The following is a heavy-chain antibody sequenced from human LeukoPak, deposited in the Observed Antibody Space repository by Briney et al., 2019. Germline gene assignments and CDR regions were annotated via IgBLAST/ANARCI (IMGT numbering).Heavy chain of an antibody. D-gene: IGHD3-22*01. V-gene: IGHV3-21*01. CDR2: ISSSSSYI. CDR3: ARGRDYYDSSGYPPGGY. CDR1: GFTFSSYS. Sequence: GGSLRLSCAASGFTFSSYSMNWVRQAPGKGLEWVSSISSSSSYIYYADSVKGRLTISRDNAKNSLYLQMNSLRAEDTAVYYCARGRDYYDSSGYPPGGYWGQGTLVTVSS. J-gene: IGHJ4*02.